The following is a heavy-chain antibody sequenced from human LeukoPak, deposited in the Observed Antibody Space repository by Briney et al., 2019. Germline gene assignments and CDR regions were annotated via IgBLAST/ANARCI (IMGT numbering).Heavy chain of an antibody. D-gene: IGHD3-3*01. V-gene: IGHV1-2*02. CDR3: AASGYYTQDAFDI. J-gene: IGHJ3*02. Sequence: INPNSGGTNYAQKFQGRVTMTRDTSIGTAYMELSRLRSDDTAVYYCAASGYYTQDAFDIWGQGTMVTVSS. CDR2: INPNSGGT.